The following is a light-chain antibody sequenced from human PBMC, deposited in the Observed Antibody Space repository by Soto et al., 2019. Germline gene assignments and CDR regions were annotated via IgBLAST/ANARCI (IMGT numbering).Light chain of an antibody. CDR2: GDN. J-gene: IGLJ1*01. CDR3: QSYDSSLNRV. V-gene: IGLV1-40*01. CDR1: SSNIGANDD. Sequence: QSVLSQPPSVSGAPGQRITISCTGSSSNIGANDDVHWYRQVPGTAPKLLMSGDNNRPSGVADRFSGSKSGTSASLAITRLQAEDEADYYRQSYDSSLNRVCGTGTKVT.